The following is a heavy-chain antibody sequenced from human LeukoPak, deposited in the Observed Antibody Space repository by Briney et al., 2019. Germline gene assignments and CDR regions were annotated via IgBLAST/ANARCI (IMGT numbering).Heavy chain of an antibody. V-gene: IGHV1-8*01. CDR3: ARRNTAMVAGLDY. CDR2: MNPKSGNT. D-gene: IGHD5-18*01. J-gene: IGHJ4*02. CDR1: GYTFSTYD. Sequence: ASVKVSCKASGYTFSTYDINWVRQAPGQGLEWMGWMNPKSGNTGFAQKFQGRLTMTRDTSISTAFMELSGLRSEDTAVYFCARRNTAMVAGLDYWGQGSLVTVSS.